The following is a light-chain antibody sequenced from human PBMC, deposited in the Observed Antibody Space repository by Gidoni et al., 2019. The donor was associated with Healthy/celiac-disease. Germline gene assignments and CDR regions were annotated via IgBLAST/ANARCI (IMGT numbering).Light chain of an antibody. Sequence: EIVLTQSPATLSLSPGERATLSCRASQSVSSYLAWYQQKPGQAPRLLIYDASNRATDFTLTISSLEPEDFAVYYCQQRSNWPLYTFGQXTKLEIK. CDR3: QQRSNWPLYT. CDR2: DAS. CDR1: QSVSSY. J-gene: IGKJ2*01. V-gene: IGKV3-11*01.